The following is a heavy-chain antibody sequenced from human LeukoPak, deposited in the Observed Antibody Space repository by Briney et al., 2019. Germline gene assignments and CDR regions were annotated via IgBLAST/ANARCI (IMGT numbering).Heavy chain of an antibody. CDR2: IRSRARGQTT. J-gene: IGHJ4*02. D-gene: IGHD3-9*01. CDR3: ARPNGIDWSIDYFDY. Sequence: GGSLRLSCAASGFMFSDHYMEWVRQPPGKGLEWVGRIRSRARGQTTEYAASVQGRFTVSRDDSKNSVYLQMNSLKTEDTAVYYCARPNGIDWSIDYFDYWGQGTLVTVSS. CDR1: GFMFSDHY. V-gene: IGHV3-72*01.